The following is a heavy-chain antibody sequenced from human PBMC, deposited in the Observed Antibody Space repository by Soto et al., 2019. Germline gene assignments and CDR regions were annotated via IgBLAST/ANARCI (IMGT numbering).Heavy chain of an antibody. CDR2: ISSSSSYI. Sequence: EVQLVESGGGLVKPGGSLRLSCAASGFTFSSYSMNWVRHAPGKGLEWVSSISSSSSYIYYADSVKSRFTISRDNAKNSLYLQMNSLRAEDTAVYYCARESGSYFFGLDYWGQGTLVTVSS. V-gene: IGHV3-21*01. CDR3: ARESGSYFFGLDY. J-gene: IGHJ4*02. CDR1: GFTFSSYS. D-gene: IGHD1-26*01.